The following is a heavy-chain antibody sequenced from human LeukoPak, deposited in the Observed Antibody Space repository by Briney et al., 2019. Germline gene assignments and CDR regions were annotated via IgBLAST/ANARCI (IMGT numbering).Heavy chain of an antibody. V-gene: IGHV3-23*01. CDR3: ARWYYYETSGLYYGSFDN. CDR1: GFTFSSYG. D-gene: IGHD3-22*01. Sequence: GGSLRLSCAASGFTFSSYGMSWVRQAPGKGLQWVSVIIGSGSSTYYADSVKGRFTISRDNSRNTLYLQMNSPRAEDTAVYYCARWYYYETSGLYYGSFDNWGQGTLVTVSS. CDR2: IIGSGSST. J-gene: IGHJ5*02.